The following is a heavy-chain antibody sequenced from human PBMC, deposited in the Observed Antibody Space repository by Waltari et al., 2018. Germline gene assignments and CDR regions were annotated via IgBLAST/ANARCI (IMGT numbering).Heavy chain of an antibody. J-gene: IGHJ4*02. V-gene: IGHV4-31*03. CDR2: IYYSGST. CDR3: ARDRRDYYDSSGYPDY. D-gene: IGHD3-22*01. Sequence: QVQLQESGPGLVKPSQTLSLTCTVSGGSIRSGGSYWSWIRQHPGKGLEWIGYIYYSGSTYYNPSLKSRVTISVDTSKNQFSLKLSSVTAADTAVYYCARDRRDYYDSSGYPDYWGQGTLVTVSS. CDR1: GGSIRSGGSY.